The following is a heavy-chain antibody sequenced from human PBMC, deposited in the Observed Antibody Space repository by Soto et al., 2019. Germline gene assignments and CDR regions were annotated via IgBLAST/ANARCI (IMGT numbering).Heavy chain of an antibody. J-gene: IGHJ6*02. CDR1: GFTFSSYW. Sequence: PGGSLRLSCAASGFTFSSYWMSWVRQAPGEGLEWVANIKQDGSEKYYVDSVKGRFTISRDNAKNSLYLQMNSLRAEDTAVYYCARLAVLAAAGSPLSMAYYYYYGMDVWGQGTTVTVSS. CDR2: IKQDGSEK. CDR3: ARLAVLAAAGSPLSMAYYYYYGMDV. V-gene: IGHV3-7*01. D-gene: IGHD6-13*01.